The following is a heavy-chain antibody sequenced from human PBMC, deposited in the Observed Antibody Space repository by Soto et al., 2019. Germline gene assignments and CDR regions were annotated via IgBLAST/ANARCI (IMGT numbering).Heavy chain of an antibody. CDR3: ATISFSALNMRAFDM. Sequence: GGPLRLSCAASGVSCSSSWMSWVRKDPGKGLEWVANIKGDGSEENYVDSLKGRFTISRDNARSTLFLQMDSLRAEDTAVYYCATISFSALNMRAFDMWGQGTMVTVSS. J-gene: IGHJ3*02. CDR2: IKGDGSEE. V-gene: IGHV3-7*01. CDR1: GVSCSSSW. D-gene: IGHD2-21*01.